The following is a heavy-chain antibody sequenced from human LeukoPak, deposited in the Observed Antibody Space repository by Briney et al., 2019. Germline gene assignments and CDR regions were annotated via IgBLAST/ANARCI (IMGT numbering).Heavy chain of an antibody. CDR2: IYYSGST. CDR1: GGSISSSSYY. V-gene: IGHV4-39*07. J-gene: IGHJ4*02. CDR3: AREVAVAGKGYFDY. D-gene: IGHD6-19*01. Sequence: SETLSLTCTVSGGSISSSSYYWGWNRQPPGKGLEWIGSIYYSGSTYYNPSLKSRVTISVDTSKNQFSLKLSSVTAADTAVYYCAREVAVAGKGYFDYWGQGTLVTVSS.